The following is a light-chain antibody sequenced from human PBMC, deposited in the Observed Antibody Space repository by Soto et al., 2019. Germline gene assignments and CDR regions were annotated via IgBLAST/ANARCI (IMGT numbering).Light chain of an antibody. V-gene: IGKV3-20*01. Sequence: EIVLTQSPGTLSLSPGEGATLSCRASQSISRFYLAWYQQKPGQAPRLLIYDASNRASGIPGRFSGSGSGTDFTLSISRLEPEDFAVYYCQQYGSSPPYSFGPGTNLEIK. J-gene: IGKJ2*01. CDR1: QSISRFY. CDR3: QQYGSSPPYS. CDR2: DAS.